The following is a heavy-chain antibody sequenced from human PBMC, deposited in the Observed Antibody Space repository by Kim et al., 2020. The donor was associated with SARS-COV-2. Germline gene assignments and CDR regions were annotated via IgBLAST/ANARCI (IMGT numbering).Heavy chain of an antibody. Sequence: GGSLRLSCAASGFTFSSYAMSWVRQAPGKGLEWVSAISGSGCSTYYADSVKGRFTISRDNSKNTRYLQMNSLRAEDMAVYYCAKAKDWYNWFDPWGQGTLVTVSS. V-gene: IGHV3-23*01. CDR1: GFTFSSYA. CDR2: ISGSGCST. CDR3: AKAKDWYNWFDP. D-gene: IGHD3-9*01. J-gene: IGHJ5*02.